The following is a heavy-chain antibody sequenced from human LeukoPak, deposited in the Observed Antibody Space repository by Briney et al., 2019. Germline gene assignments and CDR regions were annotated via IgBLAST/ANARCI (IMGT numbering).Heavy chain of an antibody. Sequence: ASVKVSCKASGYTFSGHYMHWIRQAPGQGLEWMGWINAESGETKYAQKFQGRVTMTRDTSISTAYMELSRLRSDDTAVYYCARDRNYYDSSGYYGSEYYFDYWGQGTLVTVSS. J-gene: IGHJ4*02. CDR2: INAESGET. CDR1: GYTFSGHY. CDR3: ARDRNYYDSSGYYGSEYYFDY. V-gene: IGHV1-2*02. D-gene: IGHD3-22*01.